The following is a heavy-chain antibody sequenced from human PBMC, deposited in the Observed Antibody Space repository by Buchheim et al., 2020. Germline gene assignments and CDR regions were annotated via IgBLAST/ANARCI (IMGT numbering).Heavy chain of an antibody. V-gene: IGHV4-59*01. CDR1: GGSISSYH. J-gene: IGHJ4*02. CDR2: ISSGGST. CDR3: ARGSYTSDWYRLFDY. D-gene: IGHD6-19*01. Sequence: QAQLQESGPGLVKPSETLSLTCTVSGGSISSYHWSWIRQPPGNGLEWIGQISSGGSTSYNPSLETRVTISLDTSKNQFSLKLRSVTAADTAVYYCARGSYTSDWYRLFDYWGQGTL.